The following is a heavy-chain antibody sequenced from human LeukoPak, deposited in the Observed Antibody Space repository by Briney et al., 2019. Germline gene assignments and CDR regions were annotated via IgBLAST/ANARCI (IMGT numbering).Heavy chain of an antibody. V-gene: IGHV4-4*07. D-gene: IGHD3-22*01. CDR3: ARATFTMTRNAFDI. J-gene: IGHJ3*02. CDR1: GGSISSYY. Sequence: SETLSLTCTVSGGSISSYYWSWIRQPAGKGLEWIGRIYTSGSTNYNPSLKSRVTMSVDTSKNQFSLKLSSVTAADTAVYYCARATFTMTRNAFDIWGQGTMVTASS. CDR2: IYTSGST.